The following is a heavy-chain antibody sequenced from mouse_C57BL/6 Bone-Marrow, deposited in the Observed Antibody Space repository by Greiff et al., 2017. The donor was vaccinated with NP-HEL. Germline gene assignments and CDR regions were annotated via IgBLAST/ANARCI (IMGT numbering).Heavy chain of an antibody. Sequence: VKLQESGAELVKPGASVKLSCKASGYTFTSYWMHWVKQRPGQGLEWIGYIYPSSGYTKYNQKFKDKATLTVDKSSSTAYIQLNSQTYDDSAVYYGASYSASTETRAMDYECQGTSVTV. CDR3: ASYSASTETRAMDY. CDR1: GYTFTSYW. D-gene: IGHD6-1*01. J-gene: IGHJ4*01. CDR2: IYPSSGYT. V-gene: IGHV1-7*01.